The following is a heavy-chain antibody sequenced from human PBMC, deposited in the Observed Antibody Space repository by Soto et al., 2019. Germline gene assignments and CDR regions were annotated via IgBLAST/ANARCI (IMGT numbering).Heavy chain of an antibody. D-gene: IGHD3-3*01. CDR1: GSSFSAYY. V-gene: IGHV4-34*01. CDR3: ARERRVVGGYSSNWYDYWGGPVPSADY. Sequence: SETLSLTCGVSGSSFSAYYWTWIRQPPGKGLEWIGEINHSGSTSYNPSLKSRVTISLDTSKSQFSLKLSSVTAADSAVYYCARERRVVGGYSSNWYDYWGGPVPSADYWGRGTLVTVSS. CDR2: INHSGST. J-gene: IGHJ4*02.